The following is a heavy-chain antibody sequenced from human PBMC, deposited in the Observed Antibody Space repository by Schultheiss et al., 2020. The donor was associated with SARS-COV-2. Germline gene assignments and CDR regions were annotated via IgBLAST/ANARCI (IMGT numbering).Heavy chain of an antibody. D-gene: IGHD1-26*01. CDR1: GFTFSSYS. CDR3: AHHEWELLPFDY. CDR2: ISSSSSYI. Sequence: GGSLRLSCAASGFTFSSYSMNWVRQAPGKGLEWVSSISSSSSYIYYADSVKGRFTISRDNAKNSLYLQMNSLRAEDTAVYYCAHHEWELLPFDYWGQGTLVTVSS. V-gene: IGHV3-21*04. J-gene: IGHJ4*02.